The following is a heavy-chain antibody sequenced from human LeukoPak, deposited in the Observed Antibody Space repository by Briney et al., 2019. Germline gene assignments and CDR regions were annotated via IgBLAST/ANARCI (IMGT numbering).Heavy chain of an antibody. J-gene: IGHJ4*02. V-gene: IGHV3-30*02. D-gene: IGHD2-2*02. CDR2: IRYDGSNK. CDR3: AKDRGYCSSTSCYTGGGFDY. Sequence: PGGSLRLSCAASGFSFSNYGMNWVRQAPGKGLEWVAFIRYDGSNKYYADSVKGRFTISRDNSKNTLYLQMNSLRAEDTAVYYCAKDRGYCSSTSCYTGGGFDYWGQGTLVTVSS. CDR1: GFSFSNYG.